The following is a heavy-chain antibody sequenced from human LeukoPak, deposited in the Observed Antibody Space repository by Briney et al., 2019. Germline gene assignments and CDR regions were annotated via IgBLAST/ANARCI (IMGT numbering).Heavy chain of an antibody. D-gene: IGHD2-15*01. CDR2: LQWDT. CDR3: VSPLGQCSGGNCYWTY. V-gene: IGHV4-39*01. J-gene: IGHJ4*02. Sequence: PSETCPSPAPSLVAPSEAVLTTGAGSASPQGRGWSGLGVLQWDTYYNPSLKSRVTISVDTSKTQFSLKLTSVTAADTAVYYCVSPLGQCSGGNCYWTYWGQGTLVTVSS. CDR1: VAPSEAVLTT.